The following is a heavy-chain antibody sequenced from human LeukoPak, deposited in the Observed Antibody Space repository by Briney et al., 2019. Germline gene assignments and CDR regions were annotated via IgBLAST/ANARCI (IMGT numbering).Heavy chain of an antibody. J-gene: IGHJ6*02. CDR3: ARDLAADKRAMDV. D-gene: IGHD6-13*01. V-gene: IGHV3-11*05. CDR2: LTDSSGFT. CDR1: GFTFSDYH. Sequence: TGGSLRLSCVATGFTFSDYHMIWLRQAPGKGREWLSYLTDSSGFTNYADSVKGRFTISRDNAKNSLYLQMNSLRADDPAVYYCARDLAADKRAMDVWGQGTTVTVSS.